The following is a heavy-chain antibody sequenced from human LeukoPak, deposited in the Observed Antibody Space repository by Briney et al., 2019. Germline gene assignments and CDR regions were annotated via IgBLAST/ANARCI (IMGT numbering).Heavy chain of an antibody. D-gene: IGHD4-17*01. V-gene: IGHV3-7*01. CDR3: ARVGDPRVMTTWGEDAFDI. CDR2: IKQDGSEK. CDR1: AFTFSSYW. Sequence: PGGSLRLSCAASAFTFSSYWMSWVRQAPGKGLEWVANIKQDGSEKHYVDSVKGRFTISRDNAKNSLYLQMNSLRAEDTAVYYCARVGDPRVMTTWGEDAFDIWGQGTMVTVSS. J-gene: IGHJ3*02.